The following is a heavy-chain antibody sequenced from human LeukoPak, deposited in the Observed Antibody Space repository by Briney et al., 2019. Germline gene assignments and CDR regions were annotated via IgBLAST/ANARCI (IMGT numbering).Heavy chain of an antibody. CDR2: IYTSGST. J-gene: IGHJ3*02. D-gene: IGHD3-22*01. CDR3: ARELYDSSGYYADAFDI. Sequence: SETLSLTCTVSGGPISSSSYYWSWIRQPPGKGLEWLGGIYTSGSTNYNPSLKSRVTISVDTSKNQFSLKLSSVTAADTAVYYCARELYDSSGYYADAFDIWGQGTMVTVSS. V-gene: IGHV4-61*02. CDR1: GGPISSSSYY.